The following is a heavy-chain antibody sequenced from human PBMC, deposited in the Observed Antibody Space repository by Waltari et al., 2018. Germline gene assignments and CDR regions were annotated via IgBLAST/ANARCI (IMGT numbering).Heavy chain of an antibody. CDR1: GYSISSGYY. V-gene: IGHV4-38-2*01. J-gene: IGHJ4*02. Sequence: QVQLQESGPGLVKPSETLSLTCAVSGYSISSGYYWGWIRQPPGKGLDWIGSIYHSGSTDYNPALKSRGTISVDTSKNQFSLKLSSVTAADTAVYYCARGYGDYAYWGQGTLVTVSS. CDR2: IYHSGST. D-gene: IGHD4-17*01. CDR3: ARGYGDYAY.